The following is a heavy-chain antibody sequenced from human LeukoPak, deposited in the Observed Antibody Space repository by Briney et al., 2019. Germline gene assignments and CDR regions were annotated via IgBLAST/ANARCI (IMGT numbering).Heavy chain of an antibody. CDR1: GGSISSGDYY. D-gene: IGHD3-3*01. V-gene: IGHV4-30-4*01. J-gene: IGHJ4*02. CDR2: IYYSGST. CDR3: ARTRITIFGVVITPFDY. Sequence: SETLSLTCTVSGGSISSGDYYWSWIRQPPGKGLEWIGYIYYSGSTYYNPSLKSRVTISVDTSKNQFSLKLSSVTAADTAVYYCARTRITIFGVVITPFDYWGQGTLVTVSS.